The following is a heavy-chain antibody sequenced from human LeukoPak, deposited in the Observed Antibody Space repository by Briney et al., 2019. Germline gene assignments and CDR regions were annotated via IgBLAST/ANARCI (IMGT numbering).Heavy chain of an antibody. CDR1: GYSFSNYG. CDR3: ATSPREIIGAYY. CDR2: ISVYNGNT. D-gene: IGHD4/OR15-4a*01. V-gene: IGHV1-18*01. J-gene: IGHJ4*02. Sequence: GASVKVSCKTSGYSFSNYGISWVRQAPGQGLEWMGWISVYNGNTKSAQRVRGRITMTTDTSTSTAYMELRSLRSDDTAVYYCATSPREIIGAYYWGQGTLITVPS.